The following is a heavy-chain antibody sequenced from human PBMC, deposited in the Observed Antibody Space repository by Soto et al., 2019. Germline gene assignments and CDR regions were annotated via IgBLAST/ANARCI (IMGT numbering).Heavy chain of an antibody. CDR1: GGSMNGYY. V-gene: IGHV4-4*09. J-gene: IGHJ4*02. CDR2: IYFSGST. D-gene: IGHD6-13*01. Sequence: PSETLSLTCSVSGGSMNGYYWSWIRQAPGQRLEWLGFIYFSGSTRYNPSLMSRLTISLDKSKRQFSMSLSSVTAADTAVYYCARSVATPGTNIDFWGQGTLVTVSS. CDR3: ARSVATPGTNIDF.